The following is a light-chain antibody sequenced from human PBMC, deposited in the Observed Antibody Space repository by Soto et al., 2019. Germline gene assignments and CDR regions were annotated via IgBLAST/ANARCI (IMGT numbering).Light chain of an antibody. Sequence: DIQMTQSPSSVSASVGDRVTITCRASQDISRWLAWYQQKPGKAPNLLIYAASILQGGVPSRFSGSGSGTNFTLATSSLQPEPFAAYYCQPANSFPRTFGQGTKVEIK. CDR3: QPANSFPRT. CDR2: AAS. CDR1: QDISRW. V-gene: IGKV1-12*01. J-gene: IGKJ1*01.